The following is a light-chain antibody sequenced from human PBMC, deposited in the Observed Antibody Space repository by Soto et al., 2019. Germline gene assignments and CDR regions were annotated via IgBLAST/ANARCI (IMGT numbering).Light chain of an antibody. Sequence: QSVLTQPASVSGPPGQSITISCTGTSSDVGGYKYVSWYQQHPGKAPKLLIYEVSNRPSGVSSRFSATKSENTASLTISGLRTEDEAHYYCSSYRSGDIYVFGTGTKLTV. J-gene: IGLJ1*01. CDR3: SSYRSGDIYV. CDR2: EVS. CDR1: SSDVGGYKY. V-gene: IGLV2-14*01.